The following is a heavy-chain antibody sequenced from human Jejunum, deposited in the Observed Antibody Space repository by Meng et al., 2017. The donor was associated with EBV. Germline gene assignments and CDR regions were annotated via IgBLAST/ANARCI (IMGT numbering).Heavy chain of an antibody. CDR3: ARAGGDYEDY. CDR1: GDRFGTYS. CDR2: TVPIFGTT. J-gene: IGHJ4*02. D-gene: IGHD4-17*01. Sequence: QEQLVPYGAEGKKPGSSVQLSCKASGDRFGTYSVSWVRQAPGQGLEWMGNTVPIFGTTSYAQKFHGRVTITADESTRTAFMELRNLRSEDSAMYYCARAGGDYEDYWGQGILVIVSS. V-gene: IGHV1-69*15.